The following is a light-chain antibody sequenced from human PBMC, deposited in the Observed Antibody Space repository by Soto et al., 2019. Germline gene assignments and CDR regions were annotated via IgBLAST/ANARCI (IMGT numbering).Light chain of an antibody. CDR2: DTS. CDR3: QQRHNWPIT. Sequence: EIVLTQSPATLSLSPGERATLSCRASQSVSSYLAWYQQKPGQAPRLLIYDTSNRATGIPARFSGSGSGTDFTFTISGLEPADLGVYYCQQRHNWPITFGQGTRLEI. J-gene: IGKJ5*01. V-gene: IGKV3-11*01. CDR1: QSVSSY.